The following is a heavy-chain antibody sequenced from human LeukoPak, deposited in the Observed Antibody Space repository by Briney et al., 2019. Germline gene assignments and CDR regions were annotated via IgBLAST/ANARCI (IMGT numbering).Heavy chain of an antibody. CDR2: IGTAGDT. V-gene: IGHV3-13*01. Sequence: PGGSLRLSCAASGFTFNSYDMHWVRQATGKGLEWVSAIGTAGDTYYPGSVKGRFTISRENAKNSLYLQMNSLRAGDTAVYYCAKPPPYYDFWSGYYHSYYFDYWGQGTLVTVSS. J-gene: IGHJ4*02. CDR3: AKPPPYYDFWSGYYHSYYFDY. D-gene: IGHD3-3*01. CDR1: GFTFNSYD.